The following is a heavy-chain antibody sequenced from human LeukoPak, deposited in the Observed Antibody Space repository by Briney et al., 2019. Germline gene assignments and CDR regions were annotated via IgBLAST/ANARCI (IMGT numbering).Heavy chain of an antibody. D-gene: IGHD3-10*01. Sequence: SQTLSLTCTVSGDSISSGDYYWSWIRQPTRKGLEWIGRISSSGSTNYNPSLKSRVTISVDTSKNQFSLKLSSVTAADTAVYYCAREFGTIYYYGSGGYFDYWGQGTLVTVSS. V-gene: IGHV4-61*02. CDR3: AREFGTIYYYGSGGYFDY. J-gene: IGHJ4*02. CDR2: ISSSGST. CDR1: GDSISSGDYY.